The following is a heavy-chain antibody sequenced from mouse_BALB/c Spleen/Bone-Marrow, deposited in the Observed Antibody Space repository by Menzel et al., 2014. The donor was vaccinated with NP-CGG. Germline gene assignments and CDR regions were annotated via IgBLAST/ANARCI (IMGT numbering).Heavy chain of an antibody. V-gene: IGHV5-6-3*01. Sequence: EVKMLESGGGLVQPGGSLKLSCAASGFTFGSSGMSWVRQTLDKRLELAATINSNGGRTYYPDSVKGRFTISRDNAKNTLCLQMSSLKSEDTAMYYCAREGSLFYYAMDYWAQATSVTFSS. J-gene: IGHJ4*01. CDR3: AREGSLFYYAMDY. CDR2: INSNGGRT. CDR1: GFTFGSSG.